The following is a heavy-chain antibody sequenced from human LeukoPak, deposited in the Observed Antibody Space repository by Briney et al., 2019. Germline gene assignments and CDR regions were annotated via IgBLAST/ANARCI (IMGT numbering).Heavy chain of an antibody. CDR2: IYPYDSDT. J-gene: IGHJ4*02. D-gene: IGHD5-24*01. CDR3: ARGATTTCDY. Sequence: GESLKISCQASGYTFSKTYWNGWVGQMPGKGLEWMGLIYPYDSDTRYSPSFQGQVTISADKSMSTAYLQWSSLKASDTAMYYCARGATTTCDYWGQGILVTVSS. V-gene: IGHV5-51*01. CDR1: GYTFSKTYW.